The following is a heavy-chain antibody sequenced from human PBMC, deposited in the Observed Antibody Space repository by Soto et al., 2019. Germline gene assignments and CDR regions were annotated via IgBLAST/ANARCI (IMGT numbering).Heavy chain of an antibody. D-gene: IGHD3-16*02. Sequence: QVQLVESGGGVVQPGRSLRLSCAASGFTFSSYAMHWVRQAPGKGLEWVAVISYDGSNKYYADPVKGRFTISRDNSKNTLYLQMNSLRAEDTAVYYCARGTGVINTLDYWGQGTLVTVSS. V-gene: IGHV3-30-3*01. J-gene: IGHJ4*02. CDR2: ISYDGSNK. CDR3: ARGTGVINTLDY. CDR1: GFTFSSYA.